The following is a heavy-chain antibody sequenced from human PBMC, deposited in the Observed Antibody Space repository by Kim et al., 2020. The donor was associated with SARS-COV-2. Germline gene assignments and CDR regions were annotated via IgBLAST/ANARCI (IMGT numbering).Heavy chain of an antibody. V-gene: IGHV3-30*18. CDR1: GFTFSSYG. CDR2: ISYDGSNK. Sequence: GGSLRLSCAASGFTFSSYGMHWVRQAPGKGLEWVAVISYDGSNKYYADSVKGRFTISRDNSKNTLYLQMNSLRAEDTAVYYCAKDQGYGMDVWGQGTTVTVSS. J-gene: IGHJ6*02. CDR3: AKDQGYGMDV.